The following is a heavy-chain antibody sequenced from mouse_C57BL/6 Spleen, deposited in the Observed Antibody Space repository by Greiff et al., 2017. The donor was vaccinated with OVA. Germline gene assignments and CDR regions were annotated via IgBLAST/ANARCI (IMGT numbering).Heavy chain of an antibody. CDR2: IDPSDSYT. V-gene: IGHV1-50*01. D-gene: IGHD6-1*02. CDR3: ARRDSYWFAY. J-gene: IGHJ3*01. Sequence: QVQLQQSGAELVKPGASVKLSCKASGYTFTSYWMQWVKQRPGQGLEWIGEIDPSDSYTNYNQKFKGKATLTVDTSSSTAYMQLSSLTSEDSAVYYCARRDSYWFAYWGQGTLVTVSA. CDR1: GYTFTSYW.